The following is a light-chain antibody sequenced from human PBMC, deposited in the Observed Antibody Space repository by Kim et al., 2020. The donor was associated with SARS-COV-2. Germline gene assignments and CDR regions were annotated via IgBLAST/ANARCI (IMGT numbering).Light chain of an antibody. CDR2: GNS. J-gene: IGLJ1*01. Sequence: VTIACTGSRSNSGAGYDVHGYQQLPGTAPKLLIYGNSNRPSGVPDRFSGSKSGTSASLAITGLQAEDEADYYCQSYDSSLSLYVFGTGTKVTVL. CDR1: RSNSGAGYD. V-gene: IGLV1-40*01. CDR3: QSYDSSLSLYV.